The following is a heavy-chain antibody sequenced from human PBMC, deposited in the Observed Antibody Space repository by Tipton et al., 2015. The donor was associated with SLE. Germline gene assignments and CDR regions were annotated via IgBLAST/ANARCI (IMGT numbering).Heavy chain of an antibody. CDR2: IHSDGSS. CDR1: GFDVTNIY. J-gene: IGHJ4*02. CDR3: ARDRYRSSTLCDY. D-gene: IGHD6-6*01. V-gene: IGHV3-66*01. Sequence: SLRLSCAPSGFDVTNIYITWVRRAPGKGLEWASVIHSDGSSSYGQSVKGRFTISRDTSKNTLYLQMNSLRAEDTAVYYCARDRYRSSTLCDYWGQGTLVTVSS.